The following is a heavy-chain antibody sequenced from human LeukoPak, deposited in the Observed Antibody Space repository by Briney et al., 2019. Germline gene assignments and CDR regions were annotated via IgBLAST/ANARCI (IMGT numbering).Heavy chain of an antibody. CDR3: ARGSRTTARDVYYSDY. J-gene: IGHJ4*02. CDR2: ISYDGSNK. V-gene: IGHV3-30*03. Sequence: GGSLRLSCAASGFTFSSYGMHWVRQAPGKGLEWVAVISYDGSNKYYADSVKGRFTISRDNSKNTLYLQMNSLRAEDTAVYYCARGSRTTARDVYYSDYWGQGTLVTVSS. D-gene: IGHD1-1*01. CDR1: GFTFSSYG.